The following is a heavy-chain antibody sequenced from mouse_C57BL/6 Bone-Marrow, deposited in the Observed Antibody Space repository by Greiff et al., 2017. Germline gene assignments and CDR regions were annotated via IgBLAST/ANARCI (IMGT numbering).Heavy chain of an antibody. CDR3: TGYYYGSSPWFAY. D-gene: IGHD1-1*01. Sequence: EVKLEESGGGLVQPGGSMKLSCVASGFTFSNYWMNWVRQSPEKGLEWVAQIRLKSDNYSTHYAVSVNGRFTISRADSKSSVYLQMNNLRAEDTGIYYCTGYYYGSSPWFAYWGQGTLVTVSA. V-gene: IGHV6-3*01. CDR2: IRLKSDNYST. CDR1: GFTFSNYW. J-gene: IGHJ3*01.